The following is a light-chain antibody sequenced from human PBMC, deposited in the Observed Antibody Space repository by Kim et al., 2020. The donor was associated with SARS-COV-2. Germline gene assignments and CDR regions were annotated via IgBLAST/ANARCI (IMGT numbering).Light chain of an antibody. J-gene: IGKJ2*01. Sequence: EIVMTQSPATLSVSLGDRATLSCRANQSVSGNLAWYQQKPGQSPRLLIYGVSTRATGIPARFSGSGSGTEFTLTINSLQSEDFAIYYCQHYNNWPPFTFGQGTKLDIK. CDR3: QHYNNWPPFT. V-gene: IGKV3-15*01. CDR2: GVS. CDR1: QSVSGN.